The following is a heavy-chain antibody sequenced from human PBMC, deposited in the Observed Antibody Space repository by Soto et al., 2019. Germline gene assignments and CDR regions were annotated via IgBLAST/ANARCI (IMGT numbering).Heavy chain of an antibody. V-gene: IGHV3-30*18. CDR3: AKDVVVGATTGLGDYYYYYGMDV. D-gene: IGHD1-26*01. CDR1: GFTFSSYG. CDR2: ISYDGSNK. J-gene: IGHJ6*02. Sequence: PGGSLRLSCXASGFTFSSYGMHWVRQAPGKGLEWVAVISYDGSNKYYADSVKGRFTISRDNSKNTLYLQMNSLRAKDTAVYYCAKDVVVGATTGLGDYYYYYGMDVWGQGTTVTVSS.